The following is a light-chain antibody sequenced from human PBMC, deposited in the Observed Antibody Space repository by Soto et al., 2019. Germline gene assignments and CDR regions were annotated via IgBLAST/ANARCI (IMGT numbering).Light chain of an antibody. Sequence: TQSPGARAVSPGGGGTRSCRASQSVISNLAWYQQKPGQAPRLLIYDASNRATGIPARFSGSGSGTDFTLTISSLEPEDFAVYYCQQRSNWPITFGQGTQLEIK. J-gene: IGKJ5*01. V-gene: IGKV3-11*01. CDR3: QQRSNWPIT. CDR1: QSVISN. CDR2: DAS.